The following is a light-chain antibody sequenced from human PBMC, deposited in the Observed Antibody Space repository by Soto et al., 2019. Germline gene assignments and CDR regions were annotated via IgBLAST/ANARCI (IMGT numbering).Light chain of an antibody. CDR1: QSVSSSY. CDR3: QQYGNSTIT. V-gene: IGKV3-20*01. Sequence: EIVLTQSPGTLSLSPGERATLSARVSQSVSSSYLAWYQQKPGQAPRVXIYGASSRDTGIPDRFSCSGAGTECTRTISRLEPEDFEVDYCQQYGNSTITFGQGTRLEIK. CDR2: GAS. J-gene: IGKJ5*01.